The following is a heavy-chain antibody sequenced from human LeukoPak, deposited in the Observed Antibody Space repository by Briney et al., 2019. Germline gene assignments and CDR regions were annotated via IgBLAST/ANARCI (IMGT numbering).Heavy chain of an antibody. D-gene: IGHD5-12*01. CDR2: INSDGCCK. J-gene: IGHJ3*02. CDR1: GFTFSSYW. CDR3: ARRYSGYDLGVFDI. Sequence: PGGSLRLSCAASGFTFSSYWMHWVRQAPGKGLVWVSRINSDGCCKSYADSVQGRFTISRDNAKNTLYLQMNSLRAEDTAVYYCARRYSGYDLGVFDIWGQETRVSVPS. V-gene: IGHV3-74*01.